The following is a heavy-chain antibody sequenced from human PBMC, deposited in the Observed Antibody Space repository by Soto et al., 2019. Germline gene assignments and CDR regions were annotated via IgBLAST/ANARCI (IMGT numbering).Heavy chain of an antibody. J-gene: IGHJ5*02. Sequence: GGSLRLSCAASGFTFSSYSMNWVRQAPGKGLEWVSSISSSSSYIYYADSVKGRFTISRDNAKNSLYLQMNSLRAEDTAVYYCARDSYGDSTKLRWFDPWGQGTLVTVSS. CDR3: ARDSYGDSTKLRWFDP. V-gene: IGHV3-21*01. CDR2: ISSSSSYI. D-gene: IGHD4-17*01. CDR1: GFTFSSYS.